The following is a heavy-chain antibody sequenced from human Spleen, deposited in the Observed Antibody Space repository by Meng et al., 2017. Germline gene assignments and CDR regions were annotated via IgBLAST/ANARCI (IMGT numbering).Heavy chain of an antibody. J-gene: IGHJ4*02. CDR1: GFTFSSYW. Sequence: EVYLVDSGGGLVQPGGSLRLSCAVSGFTFSSYWMHWVRQAPGKGLVWVSRIISDETTTTYADSVKGRFTISRDNARNTLYLQMNSLRAEDTAVYYCATGSGYYYSYWGQGTLVTVSS. CDR3: ATGSGYYYSY. D-gene: IGHD3-3*01. CDR2: IISDETTT. V-gene: IGHV3-74*01.